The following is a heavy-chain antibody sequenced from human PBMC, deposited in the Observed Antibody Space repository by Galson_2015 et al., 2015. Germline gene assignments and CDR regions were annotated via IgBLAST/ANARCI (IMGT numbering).Heavy chain of an antibody. J-gene: IGHJ6*02. D-gene: IGHD2-15*01. CDR1: GFTFSSYG. CDR2: IWYDGSNK. CDR3: ARDGEGCSGGSCYSTDYYGMDV. V-gene: IGHV3-33*01. Sequence: SLRLSCAASGFTFSSYGMHWVRQAPGKGLEWVAVIWYDGSNKYYADSVKGRFTISRDNSKNTLYLQMNSLRAEDTAVYYCARDGEGCSGGSCYSTDYYGMDVWGQGTTVTVSS.